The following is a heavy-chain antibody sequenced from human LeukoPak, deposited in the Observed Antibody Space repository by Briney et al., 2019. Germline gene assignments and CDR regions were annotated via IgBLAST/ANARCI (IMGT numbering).Heavy chain of an antibody. CDR3: ARDPPSGSWYFDY. V-gene: IGHV1-2*02. CDR2: INPNSGGT. D-gene: IGHD1-26*01. CDR1: GYTFTDYY. Sequence: GASVKVSCKASGYTFTDYYMHWVRQAPGQGLEWMGWINPNSGGTNYAQKFQGRVTMTRDTSISTAYMELSRLRSDDTAVYYCARDPPSGSWYFDYWGQGTLVTVSS. J-gene: IGHJ4*02.